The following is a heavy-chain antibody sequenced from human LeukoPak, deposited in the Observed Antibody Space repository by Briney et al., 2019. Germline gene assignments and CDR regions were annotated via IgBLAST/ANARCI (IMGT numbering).Heavy chain of an antibody. D-gene: IGHD4-17*01. Sequence: GGSLRLSCAASGFAVSSSYMRWVRQAPGKGPEWVSVIYSGGTTNYADSVKGRFTISRDNSKNTLYLQMNSLRLEDTAVYYCARTVTTGPWGQGTLVTVSS. CDR3: ARTVTTGP. J-gene: IGHJ5*02. CDR1: GFAVSSSY. V-gene: IGHV3-66*02. CDR2: IYSGGTT.